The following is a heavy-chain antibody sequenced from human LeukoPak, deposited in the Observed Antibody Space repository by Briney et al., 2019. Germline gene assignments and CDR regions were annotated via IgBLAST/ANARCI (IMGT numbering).Heavy chain of an antibody. D-gene: IGHD6-13*01. V-gene: IGHV3-7*01. Sequence: GGSLRLSCAASGFTFRSYWMTWVRQYPGKGLEWVANIKQDGSETYYADSVKGRFTISRDNAKRSLYLQMNSLRAEDTAVYYCARVGYSSSSSDYWGQGTLVTVSS. J-gene: IGHJ4*02. CDR1: GFTFRSYW. CDR3: ARVGYSSSSSDY. CDR2: IKQDGSET.